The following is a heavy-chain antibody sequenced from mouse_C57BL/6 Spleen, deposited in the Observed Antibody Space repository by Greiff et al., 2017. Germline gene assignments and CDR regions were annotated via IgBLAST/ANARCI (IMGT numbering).Heavy chain of an antibody. J-gene: IGHJ3*01. CDR2: LNPSSGYT. Sequence: QVQLLQSGAELAKPGASVKLSCAASGYTFTSYWMHWVQQRPGQGLEWIGYLNPSSGYTKYNQKVKDKATLSTDKSSRTAYMQMSSLTYKDSSVYDCARRDYGNYEFAYWGQGTLVTVSA. CDR3: ARRDYGNYEFAY. V-gene: IGHV1-7*01. D-gene: IGHD2-1*01. CDR1: GYTFTSYW.